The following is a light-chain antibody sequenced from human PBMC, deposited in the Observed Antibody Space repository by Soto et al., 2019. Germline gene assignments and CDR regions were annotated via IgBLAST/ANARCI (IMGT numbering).Light chain of an antibody. CDR1: HSDIGNYNY. Sequence: STLTQPSSVSGSPGQSITISCTGTHSDIGNYNYVSWYQHLPGKAPKLMIYDVGSRPSGVSSRFSGSKSGNTASLAISGLQAEDEADYYCNSYREDHPRFYVFGTGTKATV. V-gene: IGLV2-14*03. J-gene: IGLJ1*01. CDR2: DVG. CDR3: NSYREDHPRFYV.